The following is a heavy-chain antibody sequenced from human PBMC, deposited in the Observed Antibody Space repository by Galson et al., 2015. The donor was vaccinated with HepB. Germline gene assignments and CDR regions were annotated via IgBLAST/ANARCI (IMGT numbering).Heavy chain of an antibody. D-gene: IGHD2-2*01. CDR2: INPSGYS. Sequence: QVQLQESGPGLVKPSETLSLTCAVYGGSFSAYNWCWLRQAPGKGLEWIGEINPSGYSNYNPSLKSRVIISVDMSKNQFSLKLSSVTAADTAVYYCARRPGHCSGTSCFPHYYYFYMDVWGEGSTVTVSS. CDR1: GGSFSAYN. J-gene: IGHJ6*03. V-gene: IGHV4-34*01. CDR3: ARRPGHCSGTSCFPHYYYFYMDV.